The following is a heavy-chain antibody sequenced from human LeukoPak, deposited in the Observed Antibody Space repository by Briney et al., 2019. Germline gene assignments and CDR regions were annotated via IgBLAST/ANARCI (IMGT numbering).Heavy chain of an antibody. J-gene: IGHJ3*02. CDR2: IYYSGST. V-gene: IGHV4-39*07. D-gene: IGHD3-10*01. CDR3: ARSDGYGLVGI. Sequence: SETLSLTCTVSGGSISSSSYYWGWIRQPPGKGLEWIGSIYYSGSTYYNPSLKSRVTISVDTSKNQFSLKLSSGTAADTAVYYCARSDGYGLVGIWGQGTMVTVSS. CDR1: GGSISSSSYY.